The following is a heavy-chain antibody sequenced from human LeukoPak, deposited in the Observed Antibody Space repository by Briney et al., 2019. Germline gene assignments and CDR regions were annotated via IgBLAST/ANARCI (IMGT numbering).Heavy chain of an antibody. CDR1: GFTFRIYW. V-gene: IGHV3-74*01. Sequence: GGSLRLSCAASGFTFRIYWMHWVRQAPGKGLVWVSRVNSDQSNTTYADSVKGRFTISRDNPKNTLYLQMNSLRDDDTAVYYCARVFLERLTSGYFDNWGQGTLVTVSP. CDR3: ARVFLERLTSGYFDN. CDR2: VNSDQSNT. D-gene: IGHD3-3*01. J-gene: IGHJ4*02.